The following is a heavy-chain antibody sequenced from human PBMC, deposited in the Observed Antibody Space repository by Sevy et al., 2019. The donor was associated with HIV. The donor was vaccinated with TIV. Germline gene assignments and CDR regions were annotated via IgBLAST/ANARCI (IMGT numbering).Heavy chain of an antibody. CDR3: ANSRGRYVGSSWIYYYYAMDV. Sequence: GGSLRLSCAASGFTFGNYGMHWVRQAPGKGLEWVAVISNDGSDKNYADSVKGRFTISRDNSKDTLYLQMNSLRPEDTALYYRANSRGRYVGSSWIYYYYAMDVWGQGTTVTVSS. CDR2: ISNDGSDK. V-gene: IGHV3-30*18. J-gene: IGHJ6*02. CDR1: GFTFGNYG. D-gene: IGHD6-13*01.